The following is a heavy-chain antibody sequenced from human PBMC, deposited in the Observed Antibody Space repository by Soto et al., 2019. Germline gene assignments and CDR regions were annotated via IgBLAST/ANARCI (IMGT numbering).Heavy chain of an antibody. CDR1: GGSISSYY. CDR2: ICYSGST. J-gene: IGHJ4*02. Sequence: SETLSLTCTVSGGSISSYYWSWIRQPPGKGLEWIGYICYSGSTNYNPSLKSRVTISVDTSKNQFSLKLSSVTAADTAVYYCARGSIAAAGTLDYWGQGTLVTVSS. CDR3: ARGSIAAAGTLDY. D-gene: IGHD6-13*01. V-gene: IGHV4-59*01.